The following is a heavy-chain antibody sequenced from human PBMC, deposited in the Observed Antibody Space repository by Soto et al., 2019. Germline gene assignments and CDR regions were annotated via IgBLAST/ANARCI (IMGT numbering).Heavy chain of an antibody. CDR2: IYYSGST. D-gene: IGHD3-16*01. CDR3: ARDRPVDLLKVREFIDY. J-gene: IGHJ4*02. V-gene: IGHV4-39*02. CDR1: GGSISSSSYY. Sequence: SETLSLTCTVSGGSISSSSYYWGWVRQPPGKGLEWIGSIYYSGSTYYNPSLKSRVTISVDTSKNQFSLKLSSVTAADTAVYYCARDRPVDLLKVREFIDYWGQGTLVTVSS.